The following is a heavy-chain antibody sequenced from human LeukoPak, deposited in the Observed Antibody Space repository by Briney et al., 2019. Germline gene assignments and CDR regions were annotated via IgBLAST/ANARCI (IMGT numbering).Heavy chain of an antibody. CDR2: IIPIFGTA. V-gene: IGHV1-69*06. CDR3: AKESRYSSGWYYFDY. Sequence: ASVKVSCKASGGTFSSYAISWVRQAPGQGLEWMGGIIPIFGTANYAQKFQGRVTITADKSTSTAYMELSSLRSEDTAVYYCAKESRYSSGWYYFDYWGQGTLVTVSS. J-gene: IGHJ4*02. D-gene: IGHD6-19*01. CDR1: GGTFSSYA.